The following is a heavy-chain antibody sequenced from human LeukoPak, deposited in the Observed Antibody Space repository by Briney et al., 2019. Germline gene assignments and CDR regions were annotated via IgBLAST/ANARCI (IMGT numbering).Heavy chain of an antibody. V-gene: IGHV3-64D*06. CDR1: GFTFSSYA. CDR2: ISSNGGST. CDR3: VKDLHYDFWSGYSQTSNFDY. Sequence: PGGSLRLSCAASGFTFSSYAMHWVRQAPGKGLEYISAISSNGGSTYYADSVKGRFTISRDNSKNTLYLQMSSLRAEDTAVYYCVKDLHYDFWSGYSQTSNFDYWGQGTLVTVSS. J-gene: IGHJ4*02. D-gene: IGHD3-3*01.